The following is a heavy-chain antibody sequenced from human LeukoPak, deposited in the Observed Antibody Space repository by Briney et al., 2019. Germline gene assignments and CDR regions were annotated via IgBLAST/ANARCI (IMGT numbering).Heavy chain of an antibody. CDR2: ISGSGGST. Sequence: GGSLRLSCAASGFTFSSYGMSWVRQAPGKGLEWVSAISGSGGSTYYADSVKGRFTISRDNSKNTLYLQMNSLRVEDTAVYYCAKQPVYGSGSYYNAENWFDPWGQGTLVTVSS. V-gene: IGHV3-23*01. CDR1: GFTFSSYG. CDR3: AKQPVYGSGSYYNAENWFDP. D-gene: IGHD3-10*01. J-gene: IGHJ5*02.